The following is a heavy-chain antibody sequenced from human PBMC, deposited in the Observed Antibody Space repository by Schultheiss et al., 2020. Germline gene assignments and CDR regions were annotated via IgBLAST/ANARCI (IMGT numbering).Heavy chain of an antibody. CDR2: ISYDGSNK. CDR3: AKDRPYDILTGYYFFY. Sequence: GGSLRLSCAASGFTFSSYGMHWVRQAPGKGLEWVAVISYDGSNKYYADSVKGRFTISRDNSKNTLYLQMNSLRAEDTAVYYCAKDRPYDILTGYYFFYWGQGTLVTGYS. J-gene: IGHJ4*02. CDR1: GFTFSSYG. D-gene: IGHD3-9*01. V-gene: IGHV3-30*18.